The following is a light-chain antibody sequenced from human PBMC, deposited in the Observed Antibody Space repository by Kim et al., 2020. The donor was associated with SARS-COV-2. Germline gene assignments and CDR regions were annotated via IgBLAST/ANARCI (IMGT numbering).Light chain of an antibody. Sequence: SYELTQPPSVSVSPGQTASITCSGDKLGDKYACWYQQKPGQSPVLVIYQDSKRPSGIPERFSGSNSGSTATLTISGTQAMDEADYYCQAWDSSWVFGGGTQLTVL. J-gene: IGLJ3*02. CDR1: KLGDKY. CDR3: QAWDSSWV. V-gene: IGLV3-1*01. CDR2: QDS.